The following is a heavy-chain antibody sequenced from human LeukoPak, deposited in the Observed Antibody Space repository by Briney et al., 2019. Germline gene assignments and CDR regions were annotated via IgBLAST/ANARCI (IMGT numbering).Heavy chain of an antibody. J-gene: IGHJ4*02. V-gene: IGHV3-30*02. Sequence: GGSLRLSCAASGFTFSIYGMHWVRQAPGKGLEWVAFIRSDESNKYYADSVKGRFTISRDNSKNKLYLQMNSLRTEDTAVYYCATGVLWGLEYWGQGTLVTV. CDR1: GFTFSIYG. CDR2: IRSDESNK. D-gene: IGHD3-16*01. CDR3: ATGVLWGLEY.